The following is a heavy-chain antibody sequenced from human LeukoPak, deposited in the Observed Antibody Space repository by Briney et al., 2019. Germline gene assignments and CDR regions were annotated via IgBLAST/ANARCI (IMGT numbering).Heavy chain of an antibody. CDR1: GGSFSGYY. J-gene: IGHJ6*02. D-gene: IGHD3-10*01. CDR2: INHSGST. V-gene: IGHV4-34*01. CDR3: ARGRQLGYYGSGSYYRRHYCYGMDV. Sequence: SETLSLTCAVYGGSFSGYYWSWIRQPPGKGLEWIGEINHSGSTNYNPSLKSRVTISVDTSKNQFSLTLSSVTAADTAVYYCARGRQLGYYGSGSYYRRHYCYGMDVWGQGTTVTVSS.